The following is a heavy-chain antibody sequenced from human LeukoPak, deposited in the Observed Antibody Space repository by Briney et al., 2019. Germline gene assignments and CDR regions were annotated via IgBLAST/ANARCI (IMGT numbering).Heavy chain of an antibody. D-gene: IGHD3-10*01. Sequence: SETLSLTCTVSGGSISSGSYYWGWIRQPPGKGLEWIGSISYSGRTFYNPSLKSRVTISVDTSKNQFSLKLSSVTTADTAVYYCARGGYETYYMVRGDPFDYWGQGTLVTVSS. CDR1: GGSISSGSYY. CDR2: ISYSGRT. J-gene: IGHJ4*02. CDR3: ARGGYETYYMVRGDPFDY. V-gene: IGHV4-39*07.